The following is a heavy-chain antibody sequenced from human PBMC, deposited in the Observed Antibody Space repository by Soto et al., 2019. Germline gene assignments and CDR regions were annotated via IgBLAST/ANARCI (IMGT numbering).Heavy chain of an antibody. V-gene: IGHV4-4*02. CDR1: GGSISSSNW. Sequence: QVQLQESGPGLVKPSGTLSLTCAVSGGSISSSNWWSWVRQPPGKGLEWIGEIYHSGSTNYNPSLVSRVTISVDKSKIPFSLQLSSVTAADTAVYYCARVSGSYYYGMDVWGQGTTVTVSS. J-gene: IGHJ6*02. D-gene: IGHD1-26*01. CDR3: ARVSGSYYYGMDV. CDR2: IYHSGST.